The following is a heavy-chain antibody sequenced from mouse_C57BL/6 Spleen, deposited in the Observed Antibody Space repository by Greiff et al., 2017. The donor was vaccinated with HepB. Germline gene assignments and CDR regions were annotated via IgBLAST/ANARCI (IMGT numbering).Heavy chain of an antibody. Sequence: EVKLEESGEGLVKPGGSLKLSCAASGFTFSSYAMSWVRQTPEKRLEWVAYISSGGDYIYYADTVKGRFTISRDNARNTLYLQMSSLKSEDTAMYYCTRGYTGGFAYWGQGTLVTVSA. CDR2: ISSGGDYI. J-gene: IGHJ3*01. CDR3: TRGYTGGFAY. V-gene: IGHV5-9-1*02. CDR1: GFTFSSYA. D-gene: IGHD2-14*01.